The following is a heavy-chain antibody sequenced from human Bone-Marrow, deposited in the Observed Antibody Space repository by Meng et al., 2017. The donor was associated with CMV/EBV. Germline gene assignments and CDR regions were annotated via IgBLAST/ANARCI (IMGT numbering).Heavy chain of an antibody. Sequence: GTTDYADPMKGRFTTSGDNSKNTLYLQMNSLRAEDTAVYYCARGFSGSGSHWGQGTLVTVSS. CDR3: ARGFSGSGSH. D-gene: IGHD3-10*01. J-gene: IGHJ4*02. CDR2: GTT. V-gene: IGHV3-53*01.